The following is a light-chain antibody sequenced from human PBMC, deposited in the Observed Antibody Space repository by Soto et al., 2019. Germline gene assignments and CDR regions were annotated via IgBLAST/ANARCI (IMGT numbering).Light chain of an antibody. Sequence: SYELTQPPSVSVSPGQTASITCSGAKLGHKYVSWYQQKPGQSPILVIYQDSKRPSGIPERVSCSNSGSTATLTISESRAMDEAHYYCQTWAISIVVFGGGTKVTV. V-gene: IGLV3-1*01. CDR1: KLGHKY. CDR2: QDS. CDR3: QTWAISIVV. J-gene: IGLJ2*01.